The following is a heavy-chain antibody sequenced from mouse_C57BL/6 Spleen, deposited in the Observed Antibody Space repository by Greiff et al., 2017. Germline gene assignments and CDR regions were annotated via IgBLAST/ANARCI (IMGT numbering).Heavy chain of an antibody. J-gene: IGHJ2*01. V-gene: IGHV6-3*01. CDR2: IRLKSDNYAT. D-gene: IGHD2-3*01. CDR1: GFTFSNYW. Sequence: EVKLEESGGGLVQPGGSMKLSCVASGFTFSNYWMNWVRQSPEKGLEWVAQIRLKSDNYATHYAESVKGRFTISRDDSKSSVYLQMNNLRAEDTGIYYCTAPFYDGYYFYYFDYWGQGTTLTVSS. CDR3: TAPFYDGYYFYYFDY.